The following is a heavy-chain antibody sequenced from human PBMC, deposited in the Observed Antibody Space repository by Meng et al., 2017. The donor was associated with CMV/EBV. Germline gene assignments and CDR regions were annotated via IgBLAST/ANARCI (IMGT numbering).Heavy chain of an antibody. CDR3: ARAPPLYCSSTSCQYMFDP. V-gene: IGHV1-69*02. CDR1: GGTFSSYT. J-gene: IGHJ5*02. D-gene: IGHD2-2*01. Sequence: VKVSCKASGGTFSSYTISWVRQAPGQGLEWMGRIIPILGIANYAQKFQGRVTITADKSTSTAYMELSSLRSEDTAVYYCARAPPLYCSSTSCQYMFDPWGQGTLVTVSS. CDR2: IIPILGIA.